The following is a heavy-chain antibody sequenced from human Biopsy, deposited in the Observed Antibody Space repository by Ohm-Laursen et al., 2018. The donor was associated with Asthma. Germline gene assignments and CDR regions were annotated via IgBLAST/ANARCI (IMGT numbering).Heavy chain of an antibody. Sequence: SLRLSCAASGFMFRSFGMHWVRQAPGKGLEWVAVISYDGNHKFYEDSVKGRFTISRDNSKNTLYLQMNSLRTEDTALYYCVRVWGGSAFDIWGQGTMVTVSS. CDR2: ISYDGNHK. V-gene: IGHV3-30*03. CDR3: VRVWGGSAFDI. CDR1: GFMFRSFG. D-gene: IGHD3-16*01. J-gene: IGHJ3*02.